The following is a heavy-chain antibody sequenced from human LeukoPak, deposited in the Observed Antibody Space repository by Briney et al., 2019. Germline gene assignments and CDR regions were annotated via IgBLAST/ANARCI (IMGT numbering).Heavy chain of an antibody. V-gene: IGHV3-23*01. J-gene: IGHJ2*01. CDR3: AKKRSSGPGDFDL. CDR2: ITGSSGST. CDR1: GFTSSNYA. Sequence: GGSLRLSCAASGFTSSNYAMSWVRQAPGKGLEWVSAITGSSGSTYYADSVRGRFTISRDNSKNTLYLQMNSLRAEDTAVYYCAKKRSSGPGDFDLWGRGTLVTVSS. D-gene: IGHD6-19*01.